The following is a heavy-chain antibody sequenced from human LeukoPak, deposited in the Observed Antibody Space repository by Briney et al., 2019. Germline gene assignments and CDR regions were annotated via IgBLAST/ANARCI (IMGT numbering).Heavy chain of an antibody. V-gene: IGHV4-39*01. J-gene: IGHJ4*02. CDR3: ARQGGIYSSSWYPIKNPHFDY. Sequence: SETLSLTCTASGGSISSSSYYWGWIRQPPGKGLEWIGSIYYSGSTYYNPSLKSRVTISVDTSKNQFSLKLSSVTAADTAVYYCARQGGIYSSSWYPIKNPHFDYWGQGTLVTVSS. CDR1: GGSISSSSYY. CDR2: IYYSGST. D-gene: IGHD6-13*01.